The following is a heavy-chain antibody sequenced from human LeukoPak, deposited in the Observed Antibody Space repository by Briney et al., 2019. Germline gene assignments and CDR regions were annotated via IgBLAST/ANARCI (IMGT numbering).Heavy chain of an antibody. V-gene: IGHV3-23*01. CDR3: AKEVCTGGSCPYNFDS. D-gene: IGHD2-8*02. CDR2: VSVSGGRT. J-gene: IGHJ4*02. CDR1: GFTFSSYA. Sequence: GVSLRLSCAASGFTFSSYAMSWVRQAPGKGLEWVSGVSVSGGRTFSADSVKGRFTISRDNSKNTLFLQMNSLRAEDTAVYYCAKEVCTGGSCPYNFDSWGQGTLVTVSS.